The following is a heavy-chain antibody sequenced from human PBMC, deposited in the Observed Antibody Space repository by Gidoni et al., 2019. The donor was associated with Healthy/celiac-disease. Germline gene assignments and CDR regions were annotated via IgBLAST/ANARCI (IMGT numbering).Heavy chain of an antibody. CDR2: IYSGGST. CDR3: ARGGGDCTNGVCQTHYYFDY. Sequence: EVQLVESGGGLIQPGGSLSLSCAASGFTVSSTYMSWVRQAPGKGLEWVSVIYSGGSTYYADSVKGRFTISRDNSKNTLYLQMNSLRAEDTAVYYCARGGGDCTNGVCQTHYYFDYWGQGTLVTVSS. CDR1: GFTVSSTY. D-gene: IGHD2-8*01. J-gene: IGHJ4*02. V-gene: IGHV3-53*01.